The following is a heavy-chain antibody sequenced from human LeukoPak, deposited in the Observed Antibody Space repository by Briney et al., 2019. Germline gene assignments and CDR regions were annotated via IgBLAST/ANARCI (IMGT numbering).Heavy chain of an antibody. Sequence: PGGSLRLSCTPSGFTFSSYGMHWVRQAPGKGLEWVAVISYDGSNKYYADSVKGRFTISRDNSKSTLYLQMNSLRAEDTAVYYCAKDPQGYSSSWYNYYYGMDVWGQGTTVTVSS. J-gene: IGHJ6*02. CDR2: ISYDGSNK. V-gene: IGHV3-30*18. D-gene: IGHD6-13*01. CDR3: AKDPQGYSSSWYNYYYGMDV. CDR1: GFTFSSYG.